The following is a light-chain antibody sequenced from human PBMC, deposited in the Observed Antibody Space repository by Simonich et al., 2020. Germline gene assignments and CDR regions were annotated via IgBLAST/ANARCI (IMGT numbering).Light chain of an antibody. J-gene: IGKJ2*01. CDR1: QSIGSW. CDR3: QQYNSYPYT. Sequence: DIQMTQSPSTLSASVGNRVTITGRASQSIGSWLVWYQQKPGKSPKLLIYKASSLESGVPSRFSGSGSVTEFTLTISSLQPDDFATYYCQQYNSYPYTFGQGTKLEIK. V-gene: IGKV1-5*03. CDR2: KAS.